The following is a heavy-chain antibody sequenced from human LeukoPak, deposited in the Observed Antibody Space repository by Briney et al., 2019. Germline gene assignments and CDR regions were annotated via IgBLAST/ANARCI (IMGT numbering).Heavy chain of an antibody. CDR2: ISGLGTTI. Sequence: GGSLRLSCAASGFTFSSYEMNWVRQAPGKGLEWISYISGLGTTIYYADSVKGRFTISRDNAKNSLYLQMNSLRAEDTAVYYCARGLTSYYDSSGYWGGQGTLVTVSS. V-gene: IGHV3-48*03. CDR3: ARGLTSYYDSSGYW. D-gene: IGHD3-22*01. J-gene: IGHJ4*02. CDR1: GFTFSSYE.